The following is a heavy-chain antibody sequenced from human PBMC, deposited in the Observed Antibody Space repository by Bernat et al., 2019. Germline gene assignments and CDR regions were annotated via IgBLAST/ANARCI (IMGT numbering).Heavy chain of an antibody. V-gene: IGHV3-7*01. CDR3: ARDQAYYDILTGPYYYYYGMDV. CDR2: IKQDGSEK. Sequence: EVQLVESGGGLVQPGGSLRLPCAASGFTFSSYWMSWVRQAPGKGLEWVANIKQDGSEKYYVDSVRGRFTISRDNAKNSLYLQMNSLRAEDTAVYYCARDQAYYDILTGPYYYYYGMDVWGQGTTVTVSS. CDR1: GFTFSSYW. J-gene: IGHJ6*02. D-gene: IGHD3-9*01.